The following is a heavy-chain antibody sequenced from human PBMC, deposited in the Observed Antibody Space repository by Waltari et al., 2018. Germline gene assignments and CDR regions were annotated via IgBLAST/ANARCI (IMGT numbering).Heavy chain of an antibody. CDR1: DGSINNYY. Sequence: QVQLQESGPGLVKPSETLSLTCTVSDGSINNYYWSWIRQPAGKGLEGIGRIYSSGTTDYNPSLTSRVTMLVDTSKTQFSLKLSSVTAADTAVYYCARMGSTSRHSSRDIMDVWGQGASVTVS. D-gene: IGHD2-2*01. V-gene: IGHV4-4*07. CDR3: ARMGSTSRHSSRDIMDV. J-gene: IGHJ6*02. CDR2: IYSSGTT.